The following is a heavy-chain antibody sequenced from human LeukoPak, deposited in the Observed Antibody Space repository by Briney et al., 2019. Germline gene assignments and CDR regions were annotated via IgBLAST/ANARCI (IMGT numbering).Heavy chain of an antibody. V-gene: IGHV4-34*01. J-gene: IGHJ5*02. D-gene: IGHD3-10*01. CDR3: ASGALWFGELLSWFDP. CDR2: INHSGGT. CDR1: GGSFSGYY. Sequence: SETLSLTCAVYGGSFSGYYWSWIRQPPGKGLEWIGEINHSGGTNYNPSLKSRVTISVDTSKNQFSLKLSSVTAADTAVYYCASGALWFGELLSWFDPWGQGTLVTVSS.